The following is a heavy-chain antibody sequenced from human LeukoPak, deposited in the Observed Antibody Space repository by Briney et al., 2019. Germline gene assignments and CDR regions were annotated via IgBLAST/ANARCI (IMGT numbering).Heavy chain of an antibody. V-gene: IGHV1-69*13. Sequence: ASVKVSCKASGGTFSSCDISWVRQAPGQGLEWMGGIIPIFGTANYAQKFQGRVTITADESTSTAYMELSSLRSEDTAVYYCALSLHCSSTSCYFDYWGQGTLVTVSS. CDR3: ALSLHCSSTSCYFDY. CDR1: GGTFSSCD. D-gene: IGHD2-2*01. CDR2: IIPIFGTA. J-gene: IGHJ4*02.